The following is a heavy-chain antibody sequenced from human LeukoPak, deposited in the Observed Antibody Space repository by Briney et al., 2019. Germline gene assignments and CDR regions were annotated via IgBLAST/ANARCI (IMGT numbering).Heavy chain of an antibody. CDR3: ARAQWLPHLHPFDY. V-gene: IGHV3-21*01. CDR2: ISSSSSYI. J-gene: IGHJ4*02. D-gene: IGHD6-19*01. CDR1: GFTFSSYS. Sequence: GGTLRLSCAASGFTFSSYSMNWVRQAPGKGLEWVSSISSSSSYIYYADSVKGRFTISRDNAKNSLYLQMNSLRAEDTAVYYCARAQWLPHLHPFDYWGQGTLVTVSS.